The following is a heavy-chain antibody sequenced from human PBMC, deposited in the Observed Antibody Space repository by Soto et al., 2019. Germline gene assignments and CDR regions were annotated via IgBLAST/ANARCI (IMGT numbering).Heavy chain of an antibody. CDR2: IDWDGNQ. J-gene: IGHJ3*02. CDR3: ARSNSRTTRAFDI. Sequence: SCPTLVNPTQTLTLTCTFSGFSLSTSGMCVTWIRQPPGRALEWLALIDWDGNQYYDSSLRTRLTISKDTSKNQVVLSLTNMDPVDTATYYCARSNSRTTRAFDIWGQGTMVTVSS. D-gene: IGHD1-7*01. CDR1: GFSLSTSGMC. V-gene: IGHV2-70*01.